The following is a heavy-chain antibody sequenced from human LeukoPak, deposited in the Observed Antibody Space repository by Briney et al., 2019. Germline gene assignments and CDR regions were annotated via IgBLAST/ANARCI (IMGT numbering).Heavy chain of an antibody. CDR3: ASGFCSSTSCYTGWFDP. Sequence: ASVRVSCKASGYTFTSYYMHWVRQAPGQGLEWMGIFNPSGGSTSYAQKFQGRVTMTRDTSTSTVYMELSSLRSEDTAVYYCASGFCSSTSCYTGWFDPWGQGTLVTVSP. J-gene: IGHJ5*02. V-gene: IGHV1-46*03. CDR2: FNPSGGST. CDR1: GYTFTSYY. D-gene: IGHD2-2*02.